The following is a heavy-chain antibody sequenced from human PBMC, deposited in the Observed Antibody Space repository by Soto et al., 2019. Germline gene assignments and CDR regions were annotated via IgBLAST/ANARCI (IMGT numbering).Heavy chain of an antibody. J-gene: IGHJ4*02. CDR3: ARTRTTVVTPLDYFDY. CDR1: GFSLSNARMG. D-gene: IGHD4-17*01. V-gene: IGHV2-26*01. CDR2: IFSNEEK. Sequence: SGPTLVNPTETLTLTCTVSGFSLSNARMGVSWIRQPPGKALEWLAHIFSNEEKSYSTSLKSRLTISKDTSKSQVVLTMTNMDPVDTATYYCARTRTTVVTPLDYFDYWGQGTLGTVS.